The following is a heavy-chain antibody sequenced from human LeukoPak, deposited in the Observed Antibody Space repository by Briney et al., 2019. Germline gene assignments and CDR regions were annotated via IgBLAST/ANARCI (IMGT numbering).Heavy chain of an antibody. V-gene: IGHV4-61*01. CDR1: GYSISSGYY. CDR2: IYYSGST. CDR3: ARDLLTGYGRRFDP. J-gene: IGHJ5*02. Sequence: SETLSLTCTVSGYSISSGYYWSWIRQPPGKGLEWIGYIYYSGSTNYNPSLKSRVTISVDTSKNQFSLKLSSVTAADTAVYYCARDLLTGYGRRFDPWGQGTLVTVSS. D-gene: IGHD5-12*01.